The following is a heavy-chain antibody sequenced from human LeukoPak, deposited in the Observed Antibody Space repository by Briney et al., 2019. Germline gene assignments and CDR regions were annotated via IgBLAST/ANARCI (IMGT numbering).Heavy chain of an antibody. D-gene: IGHD4-17*01. CDR1: GFTFSGSA. V-gene: IGHV3-73*01. J-gene: IGHJ4*02. CDR2: IRSKANSNAT. Sequence: PGGSLRLSCAASGFTFSGSAMHWVRQASGKGLEWVERIRSKANSNATAYAASVKGRFTISRDDSKNTAYLQMNSLKTEDTAVYYCTRHDSDYGDYDPFDYWGQGTLVTVSS. CDR3: TRHDSDYGDYDPFDY.